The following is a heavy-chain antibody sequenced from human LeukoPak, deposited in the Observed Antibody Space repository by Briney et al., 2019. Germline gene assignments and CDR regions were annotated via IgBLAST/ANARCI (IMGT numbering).Heavy chain of an antibody. Sequence: ASVNVSCKASGGTFSSYAISWVRQAPGQGLEWMGRIIPILGITNYAQKFQGRVTITADKSTSTAYMELSSLRSEDTAVYYCARATYYYDSSGYPFYYYYYYGMDVWGQGTTVTVSS. D-gene: IGHD3-22*01. CDR1: GGTFSSYA. CDR2: IIPILGIT. J-gene: IGHJ6*02. CDR3: ARATYYYDSSGYPFYYYYYYGMDV. V-gene: IGHV1-69*04.